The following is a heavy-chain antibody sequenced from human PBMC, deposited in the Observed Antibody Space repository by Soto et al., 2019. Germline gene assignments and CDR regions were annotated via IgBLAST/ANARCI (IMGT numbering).Heavy chain of an antibody. J-gene: IGHJ6*03. Sequence: ASVKVSCKASGYTFTSYDINWVRQATGQGLEWMGWMNPNSGNTGYAQKFQGRVTMTRNTSISTAYMELSSLRSEDTAVYYCARSGYDRGFNYYYYMDVWGKGTTVTVSS. CDR3: ARSGYDRGFNYYYYMDV. CDR2: MNPNSGNT. D-gene: IGHD5-12*01. V-gene: IGHV1-8*01. CDR1: GYTFTSYD.